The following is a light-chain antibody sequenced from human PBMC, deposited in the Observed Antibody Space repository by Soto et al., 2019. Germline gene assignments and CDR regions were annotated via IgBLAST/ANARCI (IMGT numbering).Light chain of an antibody. J-gene: IGKJ1*01. CDR2: DAS. Sequence: DIQMTQSPSTLSASVGDRVTITCRASQIISSWLAWYQQKPGKAPKLLIYDASNLESGVPSRFSGSGSGTEFTLTISSLQPDDFATYYCQQYNSYSVTFGQGIKVEIK. V-gene: IGKV1-5*01. CDR1: QIISSW. CDR3: QQYNSYSVT.